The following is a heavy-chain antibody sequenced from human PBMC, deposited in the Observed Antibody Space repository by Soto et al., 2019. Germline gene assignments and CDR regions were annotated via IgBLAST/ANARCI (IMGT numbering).Heavy chain of an antibody. J-gene: IGHJ5*02. D-gene: IGHD3-9*01. Sequence: GGSLRLSCAASGFTFSSYSMNWVRQAPGKGLEWVSSISSSSSYIYYADSVKGRFTISRDNAKNSLYLQMNSLRAEDTAVYYCARDRGYDILTGYSSFDPWGQGTLVTVSS. CDR1: GFTFSSYS. V-gene: IGHV3-21*01. CDR3: ARDRGYDILTGYSSFDP. CDR2: ISSSSSYI.